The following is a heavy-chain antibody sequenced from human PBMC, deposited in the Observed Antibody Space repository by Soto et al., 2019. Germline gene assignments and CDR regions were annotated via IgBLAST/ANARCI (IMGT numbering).Heavy chain of an antibody. Sequence: SRSGTCGGSGKSVASNSAGWNWIRQTPSRGLEWLGRTFYRSKGYNDYAVSLKGRISINADTSKNQFSLQLNSVTPEDTAVYYCARVEYAKSEEDHVMDVWGQGTTVTVSS. CDR2: TFYRSKGYN. CDR1: GKSVASNSAG. V-gene: IGHV6-1*01. D-gene: IGHD2-8*01. J-gene: IGHJ6*02. CDR3: ARVEYAKSEEDHVMDV.